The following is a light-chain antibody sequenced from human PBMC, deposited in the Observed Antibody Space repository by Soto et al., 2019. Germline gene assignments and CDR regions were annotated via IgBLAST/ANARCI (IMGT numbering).Light chain of an antibody. CDR3: QQRSHWPPWT. Sequence: EIVLTQSPATLSLSPGERATLSCRAIQSVSSSLAWYQQKPGQAPRLLIYDASNRATGIPARFSGSGSGTDFTLTISSLEPEDFAVYYCQQRSHWPPWTFGQGTKVEIK. V-gene: IGKV3-11*01. CDR1: QSVSSS. J-gene: IGKJ1*01. CDR2: DAS.